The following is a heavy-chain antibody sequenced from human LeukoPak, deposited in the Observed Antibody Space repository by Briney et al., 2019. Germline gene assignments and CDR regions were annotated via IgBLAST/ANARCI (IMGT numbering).Heavy chain of an antibody. CDR2: IYAADSDT. CDR3: ARVYCSGGSCYGDY. J-gene: IGHJ4*02. D-gene: IGHD2-15*01. V-gene: IGHV5-51*01. Sequence: GESLKISCKGSGYSFTSYWIAWVRQMPGKGLEWMGIIYAADSDTRYSPSFQGQVTISADKSISTAYLQWSSLKASDTAMYYCARVYCSGGSCYGDYWGQGTLVTVSS. CDR1: GYSFTSYW.